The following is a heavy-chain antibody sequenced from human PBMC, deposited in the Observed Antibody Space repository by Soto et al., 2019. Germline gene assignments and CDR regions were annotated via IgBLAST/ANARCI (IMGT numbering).Heavy chain of an antibody. CDR1: GCSVSSTNW. CDR3: ARVPDY. D-gene: IGHD2-2*01. Sequence: SETLSLTCAVSGCSVSSTNWWRWVRQPPGKGLEWIGEIHLTGTTNYNPSLKSRVTISIDRSKNQFSLKLRSVPAADTAVYYCARVPDYWGQGILVTVSS. V-gene: IGHV4-4*02. CDR2: IHLTGTT. J-gene: IGHJ4*02.